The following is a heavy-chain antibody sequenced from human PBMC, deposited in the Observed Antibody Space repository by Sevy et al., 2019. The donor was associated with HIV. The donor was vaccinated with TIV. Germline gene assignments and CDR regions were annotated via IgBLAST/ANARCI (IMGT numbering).Heavy chain of an antibody. V-gene: IGHV3-21*01. D-gene: IGHD3-10*01. J-gene: IGHJ4*02. CDR2: IPSSSSYK. CDR3: ARDLGRVRGVMSLDC. Sequence: GGSLRLSCAASGFTFSIYGMNWVRQAPGRGLEWVSYIPSSSSYKKYADSVKGRFTISRDNTKNPLSLQMDSLRAEDTAVYYCARDLGRVRGVMSLDCWGQGTLVTVSS. CDR1: GFTFSIYG.